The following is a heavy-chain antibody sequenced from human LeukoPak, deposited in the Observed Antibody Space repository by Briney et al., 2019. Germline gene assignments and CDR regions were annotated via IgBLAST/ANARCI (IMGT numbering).Heavy chain of an antibody. D-gene: IGHD6-13*01. J-gene: IGHJ5*02. CDR1: GGTFSSYA. Sequence: GSSVKVSCKASGGTFSSYAISWVRQAPGQGLEWMGIINPSGGSTSYAQKFQSRVTMTRDMSTSTVYMELSSLRSEDTAVYYCARSRGHSSSLGPWGQGTLVTVSS. CDR3: ARSRGHSSSLGP. CDR2: INPSGGST. V-gene: IGHV1-46*01.